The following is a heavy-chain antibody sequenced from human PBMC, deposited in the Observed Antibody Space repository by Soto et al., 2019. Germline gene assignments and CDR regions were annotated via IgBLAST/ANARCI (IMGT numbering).Heavy chain of an antibody. CDR1: GGSISSGDYY. V-gene: IGHV4-30-4*01. J-gene: IGHJ6*02. CDR2: IYYSGST. Sequence: PSETLSLTCTVSGGSISSGDYYWSWIRQPPGKGLEWIGYIYYSGSTYYTPSLKSRVTISVDTSKNQFSLKLSSVTAADTAVYYCARTVIRGEYYYYGMDVWGQGTTVTVSS. D-gene: IGHD2-21*01. CDR3: ARTVIRGEYYYYGMDV.